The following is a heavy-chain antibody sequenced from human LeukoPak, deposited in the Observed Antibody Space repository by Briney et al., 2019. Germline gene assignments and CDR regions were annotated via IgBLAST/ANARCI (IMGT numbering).Heavy chain of an antibody. Sequence: PSETLSLTCTVSGDSISSRNYYWAWIRQPPGKGLEWIGSIYYSGSTFYNPFLKSRVTISLHMSKNLFSLKLTSVTAADTAVYYCAREIRTRFGEHTPWGQENLVSVSS. D-gene: IGHD3-10*01. CDR2: IYYSGST. J-gene: IGHJ5*02. V-gene: IGHV4-39*02. CDR1: GDSISSRNYY. CDR3: AREIRTRFGEHTP.